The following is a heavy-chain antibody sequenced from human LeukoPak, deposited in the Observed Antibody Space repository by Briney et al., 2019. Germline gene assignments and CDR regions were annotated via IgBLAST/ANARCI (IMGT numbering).Heavy chain of an antibody. CDR2: ISYDGSNK. Sequence: GGALRLSCAASGFTFSSYAMHWVRQAPGKGLEWVAVISYDGSNKYYADSVKGRFTIPRDKSMNTLYLQMNSLRAEDTAVYYCARERHYWGQGALVTVSS. CDR3: ARERHY. CDR1: GFTFSSYA. J-gene: IGHJ4*02. V-gene: IGHV3-30*07.